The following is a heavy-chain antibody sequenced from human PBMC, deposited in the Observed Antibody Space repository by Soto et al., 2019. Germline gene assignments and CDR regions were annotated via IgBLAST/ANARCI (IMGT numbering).Heavy chain of an antibody. Sequence: PGESLKISCKGSGYSFTIYWISWVRQMPGKGLEWMGRIDPSDSYTNYSPSFQGHVTISADKSISTAYLQWSSLKASDTAMYYCARTHGGSSGWYDQAYYYGMDVWGQGTTVTVSS. CDR2: IDPSDSYT. J-gene: IGHJ6*02. CDR3: ARTHGGSSGWYDQAYYYGMDV. CDR1: GYSFTIYW. D-gene: IGHD6-19*01. V-gene: IGHV5-10-1*01.